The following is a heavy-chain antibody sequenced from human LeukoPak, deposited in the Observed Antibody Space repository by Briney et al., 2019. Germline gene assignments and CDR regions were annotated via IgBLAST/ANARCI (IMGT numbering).Heavy chain of an antibody. Sequence: PSETLSLTCTVSGDSITRNYWSWIRQPAGKGLEWIGRIYNSGNTNYSPSLESRVTMSTDTSKNQFSLKLTSVTAVDTAVYYCARGSFDSSGYYVFDYWGQGTLVTVSS. CDR2: IYNSGNT. CDR1: GDSITRNY. J-gene: IGHJ4*02. CDR3: ARGSFDSSGYYVFDY. V-gene: IGHV4-4*07. D-gene: IGHD3-22*01.